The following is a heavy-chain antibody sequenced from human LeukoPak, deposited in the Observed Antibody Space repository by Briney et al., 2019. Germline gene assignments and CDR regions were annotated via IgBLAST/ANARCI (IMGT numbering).Heavy chain of an antibody. CDR2: LYYAGGNT. J-gene: IGHJ5*02. Sequence: NPGGSLRLSCAASGFTFSHSAMSWVRQPPGKGLEWIGNLYYAGGNTYYNPSLKSRVSISVDTSKNQFSLKLTSVTAADTAIYFCARVAGNGDNWFDPWGQGTLVTVSS. V-gene: IGHV4-4*08. CDR1: GFTFSHSA. CDR3: ARVAGNGDNWFDP. D-gene: IGHD4-23*01.